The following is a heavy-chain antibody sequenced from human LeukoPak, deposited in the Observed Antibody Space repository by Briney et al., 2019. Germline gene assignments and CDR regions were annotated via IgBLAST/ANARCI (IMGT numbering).Heavy chain of an antibody. CDR2: VSGPGTTT. CDR3: ATRRSGNYFATFDY. J-gene: IGHJ4*02. Sequence: GGSLRLSCEASGFTFINYAMNWVRQAPEKGLEWVSTVSGPGTTTYYADSVKGRFTVSRDNSKNTVFLQMDSLRAENTAVYYCATRRSGNYFATFDYWGQGILVTVSS. CDR1: GFTFINYA. V-gene: IGHV3-23*01. D-gene: IGHD3-22*01.